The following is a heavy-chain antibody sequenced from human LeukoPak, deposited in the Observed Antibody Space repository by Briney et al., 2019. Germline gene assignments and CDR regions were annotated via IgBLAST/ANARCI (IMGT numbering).Heavy chain of an antibody. CDR2: IYYSGNT. CDR1: GXSIGSTAYY. D-gene: IGHD3-22*01. CDR3: ARRFYYDRSGYRFDY. Sequence: SETLSLTCTVSGXSIGSTAYYWGWIRQPPGKGLEWIGSIYYSGNTYYSPSLKSRVTISIDTSNNQFSLKLSSVTAADTAVYYCARRFYYDRSGYRFDYWGQGTLVTVSS. J-gene: IGHJ4*02. V-gene: IGHV4-39*01.